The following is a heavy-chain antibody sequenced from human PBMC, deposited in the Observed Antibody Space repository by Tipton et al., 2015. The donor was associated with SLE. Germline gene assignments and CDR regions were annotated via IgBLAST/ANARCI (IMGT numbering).Heavy chain of an antibody. D-gene: IGHD3-16*01. CDR1: GFTFSDYF. J-gene: IGHJ4*02. Sequence: SLRLSCAGSGFTFSDYFVDWVRQSPGKGLEWVGRIRNKSDTYSTEYAASVKGRFTISRDDSKNSLYLQMNSLKIEDTAVYYCVRDTSGRYADWGQGTLVSVSS. CDR2: IRNKSDTYST. V-gene: IGHV3-72*01. CDR3: VRDTSGRYAD.